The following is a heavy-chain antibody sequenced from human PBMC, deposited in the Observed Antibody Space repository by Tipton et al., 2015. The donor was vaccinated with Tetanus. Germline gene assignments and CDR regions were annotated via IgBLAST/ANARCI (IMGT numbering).Heavy chain of an antibody. Sequence: SLRLSCAAYGFTFSDYWLSWVRQAPGKGLEWVANIKTDGSVKNYVDSVKGRFTISRDNAKNSLFLQMNNLRVEDTAVYYCLSWGASGNHWSQGTLVTVSS. D-gene: IGHD3-16*01. CDR2: IKTDGSVK. CDR1: GFTFSDYW. CDR3: LSWGASGNH. V-gene: IGHV3-7*01. J-gene: IGHJ5*02.